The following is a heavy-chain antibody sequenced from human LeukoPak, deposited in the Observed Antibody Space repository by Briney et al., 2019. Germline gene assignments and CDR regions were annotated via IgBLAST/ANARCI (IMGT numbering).Heavy chain of an antibody. CDR3: AKDGDSYGYLHFIDY. CDR2: VNSGGDT. J-gene: IGHJ4*02. Sequence: GGSLRLSCAASGFTFSSYAMSWVRQAPGKGLEGVSAVNSGGDTYYADSVKGRFTISRDNSKNTLYLQMHSLRAEDTAVYYCAKDGDSYGYLHFIDYWGQGTLVTVSS. CDR1: GFTFSSYA. D-gene: IGHD5-18*01. V-gene: IGHV3-23*01.